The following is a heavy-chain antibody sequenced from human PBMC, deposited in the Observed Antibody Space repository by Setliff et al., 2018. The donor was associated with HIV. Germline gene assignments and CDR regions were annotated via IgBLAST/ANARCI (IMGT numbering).Heavy chain of an antibody. V-gene: IGHV3-21*04. J-gene: IGHJ5*02. CDR1: GFTFSYG. D-gene: IGHD3-22*01. CDR3: ARGRYYYDSSGYYSNWFDA. CDR2: ISSSGFNI. Sequence: GGSLRLSCAASGFTFSYGMNWVRQAPGKGLEWVSSISSSGFNIYYADSVKGRFTISRDDAKKSMYLQMNSLRSEDTAVYYCARGRYYYDSSGYYSNWFDAWGRGTLVTVSS.